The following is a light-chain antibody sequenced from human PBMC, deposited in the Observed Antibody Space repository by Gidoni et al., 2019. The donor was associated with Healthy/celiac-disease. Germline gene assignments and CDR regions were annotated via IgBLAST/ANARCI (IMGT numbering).Light chain of an antibody. CDR3: QQYGSSHRYT. V-gene: IGKV3-20*01. CDR1: QSVSSSY. CDR2: GAS. Sequence: EIVLTQSPGTLSLSPGERATLSCRASQSVSSSYVAWYQQKPGQAPRLLIYGASSRATGIPDRFSGSGSGTDFTLTISRLEPEDFAVYYCQQYGSSHRYTFGQGTKLEIK. J-gene: IGKJ2*01.